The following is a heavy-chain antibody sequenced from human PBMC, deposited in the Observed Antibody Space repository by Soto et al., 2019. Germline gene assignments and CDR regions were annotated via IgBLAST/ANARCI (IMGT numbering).Heavy chain of an antibody. J-gene: IGHJ5*02. D-gene: IGHD2-15*01. CDR2: IYYSGST. Sequence: QLQLQESGPGLVKPSETLSLTCTVSGGSISSRSYYWGWIRQPPGKGLEWIGRIYYSGSTYYNPSLKSRVTISVDTSKNQFPRKLSSVPAADTAVYDCASPGVVAAGWFDPWGQGTLVTVSS. CDR1: GGSISSRSYY. CDR3: ASPGVVAAGWFDP. V-gene: IGHV4-39*01.